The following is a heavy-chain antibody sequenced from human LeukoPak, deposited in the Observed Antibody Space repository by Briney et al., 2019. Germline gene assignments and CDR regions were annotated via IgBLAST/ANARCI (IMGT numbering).Heavy chain of an antibody. CDR1: GYTLTELS. V-gene: IGHV1-24*01. D-gene: IGHD3-10*01. CDR2: FDPEDGET. Sequence: ASVKVSCKVSGYTLTELSMHWVRQAPGKGLEWMGGFDPEDGETIYAQKFQGRVTMTEDTSTDTAYMELSSLRPEDTAVYYCATSNYGSGSYFFDYWGQGTLVTVSS. CDR3: ATSNYGSGSYFFDY. J-gene: IGHJ4*02.